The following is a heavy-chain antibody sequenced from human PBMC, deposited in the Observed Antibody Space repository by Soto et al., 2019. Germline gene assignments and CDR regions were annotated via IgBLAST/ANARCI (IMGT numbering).Heavy chain of an antibody. V-gene: IGHV1-58*01. Sequence: QMQLVQSGPEVKKPGTSVKVSCKASGFTFTSSAVQWVRQARGQRLEWIGWIVVGSGNTNYAQKFQERVTITRDMSTSTAYMELSSRRSEDTAVYYCAADPGLRTTTPITMVPGRVDDYWGQGTLVTVSS. CDR3: AADPGLRTTTPITMVPGRVDDY. D-gene: IGHD3-10*01. J-gene: IGHJ4*02. CDR1: GFTFTSSA. CDR2: IVVGSGNT.